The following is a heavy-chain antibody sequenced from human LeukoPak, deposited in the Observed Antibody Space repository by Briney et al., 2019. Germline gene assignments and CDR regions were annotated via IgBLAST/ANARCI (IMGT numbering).Heavy chain of an antibody. CDR1: GYTFTGYY. CDR3: ARDPTSGYYGFLY. D-gene: IGHD3-22*01. Sequence: GASVKVSCKASGYTFTGYYMHWVRQAPGQGLEWMGWIKPNSGGTNYAQKFQGRVTMTRDTSISTAYMELSRLRSDDTAVYYCARDPTSGYYGFLYWGQGTLVTVSS. V-gene: IGHV1-2*02. J-gene: IGHJ4*02. CDR2: IKPNSGGT.